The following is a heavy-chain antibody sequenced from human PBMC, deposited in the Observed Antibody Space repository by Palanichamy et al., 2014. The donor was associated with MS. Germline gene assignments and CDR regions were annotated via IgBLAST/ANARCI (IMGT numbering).Heavy chain of an antibody. J-gene: IGHJ6*02. D-gene: IGHD1-1*01. CDR2: INAGNGNT. CDR1: GYTFFNYA. Sequence: QVQLVQSGAEVKKPGASVKVSCKASGYTFFNYAIHWVRQAPGQRLEWMGWINAGNGNTKYSENLQGRVTLSRDTSARTAYLEVTSLRSEDTAVYFCAREVLETPKGPYYYFYNAMDVWGQGTTVTVSS. V-gene: IGHV1-3*01. CDR3: AREVLETPKGPYYYFYNAMDV.